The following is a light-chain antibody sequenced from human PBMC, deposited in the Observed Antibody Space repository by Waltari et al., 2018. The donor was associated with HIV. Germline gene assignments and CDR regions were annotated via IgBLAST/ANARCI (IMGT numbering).Light chain of an antibody. CDR2: YNT. CDR1: SSHTGAGYD. Sequence: QSVLTQPPSVSGAPGQRVTISCPGSSSHTGAGYDVHGYPQLPGTAPRLLISYNTMRPSGGPDLFSGSKSGTSASLAIAGLQDEDEAVYYCQSYDRSLSVWVFGGGTKVTVL. V-gene: IGLV1-40*01. CDR3: QSYDRSLSVWV. J-gene: IGLJ3*02.